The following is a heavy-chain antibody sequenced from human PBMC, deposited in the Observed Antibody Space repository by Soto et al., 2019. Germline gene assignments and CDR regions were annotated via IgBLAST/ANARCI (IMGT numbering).Heavy chain of an antibody. D-gene: IGHD3-22*01. Sequence: GGSLRLSCAASGFTFDDYAMHWVRQAPGKGLEWVSSISWNSGNIGYADSVKGRFTISRDNAKNSLYLQMNSLRAEDTALYYCTKSHFNSGYFGGGGFDYWGQGTLVTVSS. J-gene: IGHJ4*02. CDR2: ISWNSGNI. CDR1: GFTFDDYA. CDR3: TKSHFNSGYFGGGGFDY. V-gene: IGHV3-9*01.